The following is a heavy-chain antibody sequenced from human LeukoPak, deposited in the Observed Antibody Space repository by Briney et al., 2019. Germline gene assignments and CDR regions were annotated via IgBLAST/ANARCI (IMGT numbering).Heavy chain of an antibody. V-gene: IGHV3-30*18. J-gene: IGHJ4*02. D-gene: IGHD3-9*01. CDR1: GFTFSSYG. CDR2: ISYDGSNK. CDR3: AKDKGYDILTGSPPNY. Sequence: PGGSLRLSCAASGFTFSSYGMHWVRQAPGKGLEWVAVISYDGSNKYYADSVKGRFTISRDNSKNTLYLQMNSLRAEDTAVYYCAKDKGYDILTGSPPNYWGQGTLVTVSS.